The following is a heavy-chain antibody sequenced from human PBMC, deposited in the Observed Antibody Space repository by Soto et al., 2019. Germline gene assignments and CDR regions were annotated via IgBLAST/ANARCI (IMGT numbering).Heavy chain of an antibody. CDR3: ARDLIYDSSGPVAFDI. CDR1: GYTFTSYG. CDR2: ISAYNGNT. Sequence: QVQLVQSGAEVKKPGASVKVSRKASGYTFTSYGISWVRQAPGQGLEWMGWISAYNGNTNYAQKLQGRVTMTTDTSTSTAYKELRSLRSDDTAVYYCARDLIYDSSGPVAFDIWGQGTMVTVSS. J-gene: IGHJ3*02. V-gene: IGHV1-18*01. D-gene: IGHD3-22*01.